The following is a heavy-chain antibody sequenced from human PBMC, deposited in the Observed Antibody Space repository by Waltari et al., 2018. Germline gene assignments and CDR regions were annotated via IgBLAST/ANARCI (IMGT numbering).Heavy chain of an antibody. J-gene: IGHJ4*02. Sequence: QVQLVQSGAEVKKPGSSVKVSCKASGGTFSSYAISWVRQAPGQGLEWMGRIIPIFGTANYAQKFQGRVTITADKSTSTAYMELNSLRAEDTAVYYCAKDLRIGGSSGWYDFDYWGQGTLVTVSS. D-gene: IGHD6-19*01. CDR1: GGTFSSYA. CDR2: IIPIFGTA. CDR3: AKDLRIGGSSGWYDFDY. V-gene: IGHV1-69*08.